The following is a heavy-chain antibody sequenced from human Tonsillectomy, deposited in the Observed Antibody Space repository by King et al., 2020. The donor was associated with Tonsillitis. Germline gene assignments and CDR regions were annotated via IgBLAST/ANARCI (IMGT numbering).Heavy chain of an antibody. CDR2: IKSKTDGGTT. D-gene: IGHD3-22*01. V-gene: IGHV3-15*01. CDR3: GTDSGGKVVPIPFDY. Sequence: VQLVESGGGLVKPGGSLRLSCAASGFTFSDAWMSWVRQAPGNGLGWVGRIKSKTDGGTTDYAAPVKDRLTISREDSKNTLYLQMNSLKTEDTAVYYCGTDSGGKVVPIPFDYWGQGTLVTVPS. CDR1: GFTFSDAW. J-gene: IGHJ4*02.